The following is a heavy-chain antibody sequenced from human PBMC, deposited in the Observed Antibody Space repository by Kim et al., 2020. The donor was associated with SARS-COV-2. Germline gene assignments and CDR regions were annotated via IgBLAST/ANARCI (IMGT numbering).Heavy chain of an antibody. CDR3: ARSSRKGPDFWSGYYYFDY. D-gene: IGHD3-3*01. J-gene: IGHJ4*02. V-gene: IGHV4-4*07. Sequence: SETLSLTCTVSGGSISSYYWSWIRQPAGKGLEWIGRIYISGSTNYNPSLKSRVTMSLDTSKNQFSLKVSSVTAADTAVYYCARSSRKGPDFWSGYYYFDYWGQGTLVTVSS. CDR2: IYISGST. CDR1: GGSISSYY.